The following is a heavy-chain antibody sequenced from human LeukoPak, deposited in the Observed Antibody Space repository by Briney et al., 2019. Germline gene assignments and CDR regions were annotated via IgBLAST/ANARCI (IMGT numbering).Heavy chain of an antibody. V-gene: IGHV3-7*03. Sequence: GGSLRLSCAASGFTFSSYWMNWARQAPGKGLEWVASINHNGNVNYYVDSVKGRFTISRDSAKNSLYLQMSNLGAEDTAVYFCARGGGLDVWGQGATVTVSS. CDR3: ARGGGLDV. CDR2: INHNGNVN. CDR1: GFTFSSYW. J-gene: IGHJ6*02. D-gene: IGHD3-16*01.